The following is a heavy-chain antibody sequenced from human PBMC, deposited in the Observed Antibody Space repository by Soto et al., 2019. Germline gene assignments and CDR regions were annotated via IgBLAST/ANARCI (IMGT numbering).Heavy chain of an antibody. V-gene: IGHV3-73*01. D-gene: IGHD5-12*01. J-gene: IGHJ4*02. CDR3: TSAARDGYNSDY. CDR2: IRSKANYYAT. CDR1: GFTFSGSA. Sequence: LRLSCAASGFTFSGSAMHWVRQASGKGLEWVGRIRSKANYYATAYAASVKGRFTISRGDSKNTAYLQTNSLKTEDTAVYYCTSAARDGYNSDYWGQGTLVTVSS.